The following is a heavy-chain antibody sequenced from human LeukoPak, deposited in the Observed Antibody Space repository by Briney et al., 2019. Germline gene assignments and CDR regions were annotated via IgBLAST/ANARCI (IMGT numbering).Heavy chain of an antibody. Sequence: PGGSLRLSCAASGFTFSSYAMSWVRQAPGKGLEWVSAISGSGGSTYYADSVKDRFTISRDNSKNTLYLQMNSLRAEDTAVYYCAKASNYGSGNYYPRGVDYWGQGTLVTVSS. J-gene: IGHJ4*02. CDR1: GFTFSSYA. D-gene: IGHD3-10*01. CDR3: AKASNYGSGNYYPRGVDY. CDR2: ISGSGGST. V-gene: IGHV3-23*01.